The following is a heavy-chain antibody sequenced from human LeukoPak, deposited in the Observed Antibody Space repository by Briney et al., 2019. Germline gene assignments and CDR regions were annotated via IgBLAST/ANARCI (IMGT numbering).Heavy chain of an antibody. CDR2: ISGSGGST. V-gene: IGHV3-23*01. D-gene: IGHD3-10*01. Sequence: GGSLRLSCAASGFTFSNYAMSWVRQAPGKGLEWVSSISGSGGSTLYADSVKGRFTISRDNSKNTLYLQMNSLRAEDTAVYYCAKDSRHITMVRGVIYYFDYWGQGTLVTVSS. CDR1: GFTFSNYA. CDR3: AKDSRHITMVRGVIYYFDY. J-gene: IGHJ4*02.